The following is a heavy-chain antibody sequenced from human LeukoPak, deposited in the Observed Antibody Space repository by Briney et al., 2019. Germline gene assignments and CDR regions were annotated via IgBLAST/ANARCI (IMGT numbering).Heavy chain of an antibody. V-gene: IGHV4-4*07. Sequence: SETLSLTCTVSGGSISSYYWSWIRQPAGKGPEWIGRIYTSGSTNYNPSLKSRVTMSVDTSKNQFSLKLSSVTAADTAVYYCARVLGSTSSDWFDPWGQGTLVTVSS. D-gene: IGHD2-2*01. CDR1: GGSISSYY. J-gene: IGHJ5*02. CDR2: IYTSGST. CDR3: ARVLGSTSSDWFDP.